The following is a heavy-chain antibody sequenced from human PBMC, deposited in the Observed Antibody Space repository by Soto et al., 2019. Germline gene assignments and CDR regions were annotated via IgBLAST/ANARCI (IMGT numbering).Heavy chain of an antibody. CDR2: INPNSGGT. D-gene: IGHD6-19*01. V-gene: IGHV1-2*02. CDR1: GYTFTCYY. CDR3: ARDPHQYSSGWYRVRYYYYGMDV. Sequence: XSVKVSCKASGYTFTCYYMHWVRQAPGQGLEWMGWINPNSGGTNYAQKFQGRVTMTRDTSISTAYMELSRLRSDDTAVYYCARDPHQYSSGWYRVRYYYYGMDVWGQGATVTVSS. J-gene: IGHJ6*02.